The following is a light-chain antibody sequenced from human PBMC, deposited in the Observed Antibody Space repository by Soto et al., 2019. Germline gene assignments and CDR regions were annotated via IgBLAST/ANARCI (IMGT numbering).Light chain of an antibody. V-gene: IGKV3-15*01. CDR3: RQYNNWPPLT. CDR1: QSVSSN. Sequence: EIVMTQSPATLSVSPGERATLSCRASQSVSSNLAWCQQKPGQAPRRLIYGASTRTTGSPARVSGSGSGTAFSLTISSRQSEDFSVVYCRQYNNWPPLTFGGGTKVEIK. CDR2: GAS. J-gene: IGKJ4*01.